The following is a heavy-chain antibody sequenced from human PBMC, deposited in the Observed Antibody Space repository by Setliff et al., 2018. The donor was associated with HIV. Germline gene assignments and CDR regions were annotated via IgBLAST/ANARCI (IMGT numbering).Heavy chain of an antibody. CDR1: GGSISSGSHY. CDR2: IYYSGST. Sequence: SETLSLTCTVSGGSISSGSHYWSWIRQPPGKGLEWIGSIYYSGSTYYNPSLKSRVTISVDTSKNQFSLRLKSVTAADTAIYYCARDFTYDNTGSLTGFGMDVWGQGTTVTVSS. V-gene: IGHV4-39*07. D-gene: IGHD3-22*01. CDR3: ARDFTYDNTGSLTGFGMDV. J-gene: IGHJ6*02.